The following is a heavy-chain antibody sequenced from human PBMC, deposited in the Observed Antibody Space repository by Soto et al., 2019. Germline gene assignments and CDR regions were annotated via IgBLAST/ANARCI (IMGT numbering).Heavy chain of an antibody. CDR3: AKHRDGYNRLMKDY. CDR2: ISGSGGST. Sequence: EVQLLESGGGLVQPGWSLILSCAASGFTFSSYAMSWVRQAPGKWLEWVSAISGSGGSTYYADYVKGRFTISRDNSKNRLYLQMNSLRAEDTVVYYCAKHRDGYNRLMKDYWGQGTLVTVSS. J-gene: IGHJ4*02. V-gene: IGHV3-23*01. D-gene: IGHD5-12*01. CDR1: GFTFSSYA.